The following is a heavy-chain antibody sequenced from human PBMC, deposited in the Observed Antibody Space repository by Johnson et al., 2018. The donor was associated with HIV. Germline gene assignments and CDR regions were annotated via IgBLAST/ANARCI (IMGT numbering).Heavy chain of an antibody. D-gene: IGHD5-24*01. CDR2: ISYDGNTK. CDR1: GFTFSSYA. Sequence: QVQLVESGGGVVQPGRSLRLSCAASGFTFSSYAMHWVRQAPGKGLEWVAVISYDGNTKYYADSVKGRFTIPRDNSRNTLYLQMNTLRTEDTALYYCARDLWDAYNPPPGAFDIWGQGTMVTVSS. J-gene: IGHJ3*02. CDR3: ARDLWDAYNPPPGAFDI. V-gene: IGHV3-30-3*01.